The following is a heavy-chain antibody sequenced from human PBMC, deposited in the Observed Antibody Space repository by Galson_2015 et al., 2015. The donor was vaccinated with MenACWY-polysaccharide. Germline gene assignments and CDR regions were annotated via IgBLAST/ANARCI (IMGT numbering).Heavy chain of an antibody. CDR1: GFSFSTYW. V-gene: IGHV3-74*01. CDR3: TKAGAKYCSGSSCYFNWFDP. J-gene: IGHJ5*02. Sequence: SLRLSCAASGFSFSTYWMHWVRHAPGKGLVWVSRINADGSATGYADSVRGRSTISRDNAKNTLYLEMNSLRAEDTAVYYCTKAGAKYCSGSSCYFNWFDPWGQGTLVTVSS. CDR2: INADGSAT. D-gene: IGHD2-15*01.